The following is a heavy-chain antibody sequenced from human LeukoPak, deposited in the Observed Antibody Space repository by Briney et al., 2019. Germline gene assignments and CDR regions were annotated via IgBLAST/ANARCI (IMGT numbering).Heavy chain of an antibody. CDR3: ASGNWNDRYYFDY. D-gene: IGHD1-1*01. CDR2: ISGDGSST. J-gene: IGHJ4*02. CDR1: GFTFSSHW. Sequence: PGGSLRLSCAASGFTFSSHWMHWVRQAPGKGLVWVSRISGDGSSTSYADSVKGRFTISRDNAKNTLYLQMNSLRAEDTDVYYCASGNWNDRYYFDYWGQGTLVTVSS. V-gene: IGHV3-74*01.